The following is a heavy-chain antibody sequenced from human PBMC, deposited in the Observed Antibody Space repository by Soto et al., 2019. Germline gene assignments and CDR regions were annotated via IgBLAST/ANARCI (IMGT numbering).Heavy chain of an antibody. Sequence: SETLSLTCTVSGGSVSSGNHYWSWIRQPPGKGLQWLGYIYYSGTTDYNPSLKSRLTISADMSKDQFSLKLSSVTAADTAVYYCARGIVGATKFDYWGQGTLVTVSS. CDR1: GGSVSSGNHY. CDR2: IYYSGTT. CDR3: ARGIVGATKFDY. D-gene: IGHD1-26*01. J-gene: IGHJ4*02. V-gene: IGHV4-61*01.